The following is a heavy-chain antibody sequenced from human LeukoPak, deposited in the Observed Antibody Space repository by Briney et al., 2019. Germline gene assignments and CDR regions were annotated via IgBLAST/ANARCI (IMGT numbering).Heavy chain of an antibody. CDR3: ARVKGSGSYYGQDYGMDV. Sequence: SETLSLTCTVSGGSISSFYWSWIRQPPGKGLEWIGCVYYSGTTNYNPSLKSRVTISGDTSKNQLSLKLSSVTAADTAVYYCARVKGSGSYYGQDYGMDVWGQGTTVTVSS. CDR1: GGSISSFY. CDR2: VYYSGTT. V-gene: IGHV4-59*01. D-gene: IGHD3-10*01. J-gene: IGHJ6*02.